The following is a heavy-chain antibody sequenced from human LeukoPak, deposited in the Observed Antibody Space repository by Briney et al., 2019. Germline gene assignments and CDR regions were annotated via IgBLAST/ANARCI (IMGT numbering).Heavy chain of an antibody. CDR1: GFTFSSYG. V-gene: IGHV3-33*01. J-gene: IGHJ6*02. CDR2: IWYDGSNK. D-gene: IGHD3-22*01. Sequence: PGGSLRLSCAASGFTFSSYGMHWVRQAPGKRLEWVAVIWYDGSNKYYADSVKGRFTISRDNSKNTLYVQMNSLRAEETAVYYCARVKHDSSGYSQHYYYNYGMDVWGQGTTVTVSS. CDR3: ARVKHDSSGYSQHYYYNYGMDV.